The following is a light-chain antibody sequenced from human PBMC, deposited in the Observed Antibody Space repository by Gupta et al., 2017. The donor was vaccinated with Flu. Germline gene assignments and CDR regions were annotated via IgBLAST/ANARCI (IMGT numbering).Light chain of an antibody. CDR2: WAS. V-gene: IGKV4-1*01. Sequence: DIVMTQFPDSLAVSLGERATINCKSSQSILYSSNNKNTLAWYQQRPGQPPSLLIYWASTRESGVPDRFSGSGSGTEYKITISGLEAEDVAVDFGHEYSRMPYKFGQGTKLEIK. J-gene: IGKJ1*01. CDR3: HEYSRMPYK. CDR1: QSILYSSNNKNT.